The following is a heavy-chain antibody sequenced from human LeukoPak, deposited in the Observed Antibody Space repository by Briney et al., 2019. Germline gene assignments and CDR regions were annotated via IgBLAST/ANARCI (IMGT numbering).Heavy chain of an antibody. CDR3: TREKIVLMVYAIQGGFDY. CDR2: INHSGST. V-gene: IGHV4-34*01. D-gene: IGHD2-8*01. J-gene: IGHJ4*02. CDR1: GGSFSGYY. Sequence: PSETLSLTCAVYGGSFSGYYWSWIRQAPGKGLEWIGEINHSGSTNYNPSLKSRVTISVDTSKNQFSLKLSSVTAADTAVYYCTREKIVLMVYAIQGGFDYWGQGTLVTVSS.